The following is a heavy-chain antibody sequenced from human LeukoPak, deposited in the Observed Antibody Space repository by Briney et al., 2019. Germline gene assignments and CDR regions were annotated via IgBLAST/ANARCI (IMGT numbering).Heavy chain of an antibody. Sequence: SETLSLTCTVSGASITSDIFYWNWIRHSPGKGLECIGAIHNSRGTSYTPSLESRLTISVDPSENKFFLKMTYVTDADTATYYCGKVGGNTNSWGQGTLVTVSS. J-gene: IGHJ4*02. D-gene: IGHD4-23*01. CDR1: GASITSDIFY. V-gene: IGHV4-30-4*01. CDR2: IHNSRGT. CDR3: GKVGGNTNS.